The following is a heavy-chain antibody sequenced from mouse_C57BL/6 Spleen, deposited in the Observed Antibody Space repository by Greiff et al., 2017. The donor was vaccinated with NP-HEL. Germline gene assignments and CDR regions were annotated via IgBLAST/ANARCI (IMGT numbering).Heavy chain of an antibody. D-gene: IGHD2-4*01. J-gene: IGHJ1*03. V-gene: IGHV1-64*01. CDR1: GYTFTSYW. Sequence: VQLQQPGAELVKPGASVKLSCKASGYTFTSYWMHWVKQRPGQGLEWIGMIHPNSGSTNYNEKFKSKATLTVDKSSSTAYMQHSSLTSEDSAVYDWERPYDYDELWYFDVWGKGTTVTVSS. CDR2: IHPNSGST. CDR3: ERPYDYDELWYFDV.